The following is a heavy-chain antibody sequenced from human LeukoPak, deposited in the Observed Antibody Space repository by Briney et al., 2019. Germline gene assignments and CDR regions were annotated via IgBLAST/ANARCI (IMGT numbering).Heavy chain of an antibody. CDR2: INPSGGST. Sequence: ASVKVSCKASGYTFTGYYMHWVRQAPGQGLEWMGMINPSGGSTSYAQKFQGRVTMTRDTSTSTVYMELSSLRSEDTAVYYCARAPSIAANVGRFDPWGQGTLVTVSS. D-gene: IGHD6-25*01. CDR1: GYTFTGYY. J-gene: IGHJ5*02. V-gene: IGHV1-46*01. CDR3: ARAPSIAANVGRFDP.